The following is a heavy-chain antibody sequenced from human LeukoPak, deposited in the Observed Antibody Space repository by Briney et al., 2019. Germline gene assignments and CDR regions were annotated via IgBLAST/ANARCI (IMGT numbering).Heavy chain of an antibody. J-gene: IGHJ6*02. CDR2: IKQDGSEK. Sequence: PGGSLRLSCAASGFPFSSYWMAWVRQAPGKGLEWVANIKQDGSEKYYVDSVKGRFTISRDNAKNSLYLQMNSLRAEDTAVYYCARDRGQSYYYYYGMDVWGQGTTVTVSS. D-gene: IGHD5-24*01. CDR3: ARDRGQSYYYYYGMDV. CDR1: GFPFSSYW. V-gene: IGHV3-7*01.